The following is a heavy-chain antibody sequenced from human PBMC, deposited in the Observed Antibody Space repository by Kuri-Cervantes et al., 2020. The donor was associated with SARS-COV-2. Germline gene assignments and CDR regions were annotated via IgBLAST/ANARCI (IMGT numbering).Heavy chain of an antibody. CDR2: ISSSSLYI. V-gene: IGHV3-21*01. CDR1: GFTFSDYH. J-gene: IGHJ4*02. D-gene: IGHD5-24*01. CDR3: ARDADGYNGNFPY. Sequence: GGLLRFPVAPSGFTFSDYHVNWLRQAPGKGQEWVSPISSSSLYISYADSVKGRFTVSRDNAKNALFLQMNSLRAEDKAVNYCARDADGYNGNFPYWGQGTLVTVSS.